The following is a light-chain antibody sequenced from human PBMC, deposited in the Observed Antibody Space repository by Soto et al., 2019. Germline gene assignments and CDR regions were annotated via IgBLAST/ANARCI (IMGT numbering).Light chain of an antibody. CDR2: AAS. Sequence: IQMTQSPSSLSASVGDRVTITCRASQGIRNYVAWYQQKPGKVPKLLIYAASTLQSGVPSRFSGAGSGTDFTLTVGSLQPEDVATYYCQQYNSVPFTFGHATKVDIK. CDR3: QQYNSVPFT. CDR1: QGIRNY. J-gene: IGKJ3*01. V-gene: IGKV1-27*01.